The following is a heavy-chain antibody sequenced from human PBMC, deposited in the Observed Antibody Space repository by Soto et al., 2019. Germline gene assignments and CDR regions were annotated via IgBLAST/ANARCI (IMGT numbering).Heavy chain of an antibody. Sequence: EVQLLESGGGLVQPGGSLRLSCAASGFTFSSYAMSWVRQAPGKGLEWVSAISGSGGSTYYADSVKGRFTISRDNSKNTRYLQMNSLRAEDTAVYYCAKDIASRGWGGTPVDYWGQGTLVTVSS. V-gene: IGHV3-23*01. CDR2: ISGSGGST. CDR1: GFTFSSYA. D-gene: IGHD6-19*01. J-gene: IGHJ4*02. CDR3: AKDIASRGWGGTPVDY.